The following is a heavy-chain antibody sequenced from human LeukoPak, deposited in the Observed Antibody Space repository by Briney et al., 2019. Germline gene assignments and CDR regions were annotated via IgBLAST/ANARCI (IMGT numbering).Heavy chain of an antibody. D-gene: IGHD2-2*01. Sequence: GGSLRLSCAVSGFTFSDYHMRWIPHAPGKGLEWVSYISSSSSYTNHADSVKGRFTISRHNAKNSLYLQMNSLRAEDTAVYYCARDLVVPAAMNGYYYYYGMDVWGKGTTVTVSS. J-gene: IGHJ6*04. CDR1: GFTFSDYH. CDR2: ISSSSSYT. CDR3: ARDLVVPAAMNGYYYYYGMDV. V-gene: IGHV3-11*06.